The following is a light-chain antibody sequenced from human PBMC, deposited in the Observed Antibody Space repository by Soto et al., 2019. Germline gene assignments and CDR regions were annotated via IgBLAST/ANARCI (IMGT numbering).Light chain of an antibody. CDR1: QTISSW. Sequence: DIQMTRSPSTLSGSVGDRVTITCRASQTISSWLAWYQQKPGKAPKLLIYKASTLKSGVPSRFRGSGSGTEFSLTIRSLQPEDVATYYCQKYKSAPLTFGQGTRWISN. CDR3: QKYKSAPLT. V-gene: IGKV1-5*03. CDR2: KAS. J-gene: IGKJ1*01.